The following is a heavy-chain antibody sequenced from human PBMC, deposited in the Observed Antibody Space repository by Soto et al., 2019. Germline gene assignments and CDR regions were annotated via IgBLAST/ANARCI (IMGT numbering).Heavy chain of an antibody. D-gene: IGHD6-13*01. V-gene: IGHV2-26*01. Sequence: VSGPTLVNPTETLTLTCTVSGFSLSNAGLGVSWIRQPPGKALEWLAHIFSNDEKSYGTSLKSRLTITKDTSKNQVVLTMTNMDPVDTATYYCAHRPWYAFEPWGQGILVTVSS. J-gene: IGHJ5*02. CDR1: GFSLSNAGLG. CDR2: IFSNDEK. CDR3: AHRPWYAFEP.